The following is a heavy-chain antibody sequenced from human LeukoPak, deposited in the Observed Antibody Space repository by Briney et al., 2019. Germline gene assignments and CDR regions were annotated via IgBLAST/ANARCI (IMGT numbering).Heavy chain of an antibody. D-gene: IGHD5/OR15-5a*01. CDR3: ARGFSVGGFDY. J-gene: IGHJ4*02. V-gene: IGHV3-74*01. CDR1: GFTFSSYW. CDR2: INSDGSST. Sequence: PGGSLRLSCAASGFTFSSYWIHWVRQAPGKGLVWVSRINSDGSSTSYADSVKGRFTISRDNAKNTLYLQMNSLRAEDTAVYYCARGFSVGGFDYWGQGTLVTVSS.